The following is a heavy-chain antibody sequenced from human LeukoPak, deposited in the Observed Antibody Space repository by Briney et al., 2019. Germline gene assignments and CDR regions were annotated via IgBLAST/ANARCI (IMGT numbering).Heavy chain of an antibody. J-gene: IGHJ4*02. CDR3: AKEIYYYDSSGYLDY. D-gene: IGHD3-22*01. CDR1: GFTFSSYS. V-gene: IGHV3-23*01. Sequence: GGSLRLSCAASGFTFSSYSMNWVRQAPGKGLEWVSHITASGTAMFYADSVKGRFTISRDNSKNTLYLQMNSLRAEDTAVYYCAKEIYYYDSSGYLDYWGQGTLVTVSS. CDR2: ITASGTAM.